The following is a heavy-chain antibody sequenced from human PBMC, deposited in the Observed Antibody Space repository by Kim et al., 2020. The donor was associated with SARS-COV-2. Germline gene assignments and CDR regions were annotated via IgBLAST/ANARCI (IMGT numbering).Heavy chain of an antibody. CDR3: ARDSYYYDSSGYYVGWFDP. Sequence: SETLSLTCTVSGGSISSGGYYWSWIRQHPGKGLEWIGYIYYSGSTYYNPSLKSRVTISVDTSKNQFSLKLSSVTAADTAVYYCARDSYYYDSSGYYVGWFDPWGQGTLVTVSS. J-gene: IGHJ5*02. CDR2: IYYSGST. V-gene: IGHV4-31*03. D-gene: IGHD3-22*01. CDR1: GGSISSGGYY.